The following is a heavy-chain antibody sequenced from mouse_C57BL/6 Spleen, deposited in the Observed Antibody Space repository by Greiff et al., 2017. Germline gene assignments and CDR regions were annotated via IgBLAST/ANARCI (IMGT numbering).Heavy chain of an antibody. Sequence: QVQLKESGPGLVAPSQSLSITCTVSGFSLTSYAISWVRQPPGKGLEWLGVIWTGGGTNYNSALKSRLSISKDNSKSQVFLKMNSLQTDDTARYYWARKGGAGYYGSIYYAKGYWGQGTPGPVSP. CDR3: ARKGGAGYYGSIYYAKGY. J-gene: IGHJ4*01. V-gene: IGHV2-9-1*01. D-gene: IGHD1-1*01. CDR2: IWTGGGT. CDR1: GFSLTSYA.